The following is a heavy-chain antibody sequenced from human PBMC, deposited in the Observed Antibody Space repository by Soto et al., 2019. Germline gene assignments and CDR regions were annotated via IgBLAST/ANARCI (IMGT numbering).Heavy chain of an antibody. J-gene: IGHJ4*02. CDR2: IYYSGST. D-gene: IGHD5-12*01. CDR1: GGSISSGGYY. CDR3: ARVSDSGYDLYYFDY. Sequence: PSETLSLTCTVSGGSISSGGYYWSWIRQHPGKGLEWIGYIYYSGSTYYNPSLKSRVTISVDTSKNQFSLKPSSVTAADTAVYYCARVSDSGYDLYYFDYWGQGTLVTVSS. V-gene: IGHV4-31*03.